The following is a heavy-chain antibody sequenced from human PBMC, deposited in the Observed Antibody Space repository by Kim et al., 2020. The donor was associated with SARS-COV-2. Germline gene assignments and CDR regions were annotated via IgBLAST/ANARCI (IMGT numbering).Heavy chain of an antibody. CDR2: IGTAGDT. J-gene: IGHJ6*02. D-gene: IGHD3-10*01. CDR1: GFTFSSYD. V-gene: IGHV3-13*01. Sequence: GGSLRLSCAASGFTFSSYDMHWVRQATGKGLEWVAAIGTAGDTYYPGSVKGRFTISIENAKNSLYLQMNSLRAGDTAVYYCARGKVREIIGYYYGMDVWGQGTTVSVSS. CDR3: ARGKVREIIGYYYGMDV.